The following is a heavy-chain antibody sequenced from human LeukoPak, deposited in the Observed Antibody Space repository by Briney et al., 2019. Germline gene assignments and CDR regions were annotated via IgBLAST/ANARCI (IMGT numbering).Heavy chain of an antibody. J-gene: IGHJ6*04. Sequence: PSGTLSLTCAVSSDSIGSNNWWSWVRQPPGKGLEWIGEIYHSGSTNYNPPLKSRVTISADTSKNQLSLKLSSVTAADTAVYYCVRVPFAFYGMEVWGKGTTVSVSS. V-gene: IGHV4-4*02. CDR1: SDSIGSNNW. CDR3: VRVPFAFYGMEV. D-gene: IGHD4/OR15-4a*01. CDR2: IYHSGST.